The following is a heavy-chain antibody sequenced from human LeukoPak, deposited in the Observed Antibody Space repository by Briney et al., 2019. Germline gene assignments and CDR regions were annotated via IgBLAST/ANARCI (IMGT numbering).Heavy chain of an antibody. CDR3: ARRQLLWDAFDI. V-gene: IGHV4-39*01. CDR1: GGSISSSNYY. D-gene: IGHD3-10*01. CDR2: MYYRGST. Sequence: KTSETLSLTCTVSGGSISSSNYYWGWIRQPPGKGLEWIGSMYYRGSTNYNPSLKSRVTISEDTSKNQLSLILRSVTAADTATYYCARRQLLWDAFDIWGQGTMVTVSS. J-gene: IGHJ3*02.